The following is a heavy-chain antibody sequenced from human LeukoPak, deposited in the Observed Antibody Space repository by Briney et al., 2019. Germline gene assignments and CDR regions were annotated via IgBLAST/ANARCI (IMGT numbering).Heavy chain of an antibody. D-gene: IGHD6-19*01. V-gene: IGHV5-51*01. CDR2: INPGDSET. J-gene: IGHJ4*01. CDR3: ARPGYRSRYFDY. Sequence: GESLKISCQGSGYSFTNYWIGWVRQMPGKGLEWMGSINPGDSETKYSPSFQGQVTISADKSISTAYLQWSSLKDSDTAMYYCARPGYRSRYFDYWGHGTLVTVSS. CDR1: GYSFTNYW.